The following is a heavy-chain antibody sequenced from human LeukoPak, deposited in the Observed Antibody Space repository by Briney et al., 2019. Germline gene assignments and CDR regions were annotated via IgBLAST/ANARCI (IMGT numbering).Heavy chain of an antibody. CDR3: ARGYRPQGLRFDY. CDR2: VHRSGST. CDR1: MDSTNGNY. J-gene: IGHJ4*02. D-gene: IGHD4-17*01. Sequence: SETLSLTCAVSMDSTNGNYWSWVRQSPGKGLEWIGEVHRSGSTNYQPSLKSRVTMSVDTPKNQFSLSLSSVTAADTAVYYCARGYRPQGLRFDYWGQGTLVTVSS. V-gene: IGHV4-4*02.